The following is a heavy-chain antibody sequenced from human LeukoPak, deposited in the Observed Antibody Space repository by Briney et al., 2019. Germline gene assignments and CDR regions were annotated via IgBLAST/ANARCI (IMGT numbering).Heavy chain of an antibody. CDR1: GFTFSNYW. V-gene: IGHV3-74*01. D-gene: IGHD3-10*01. Sequence: PGGSLRLSCAASGFTFSNYWMHWVRQAPGKGLVWVSCIDSDGITRYADSVKGRFTISRDDAENTLYLQMNGLRAEDTAVYYCARGGHASVDYWGQGTLVTVSS. J-gene: IGHJ4*02. CDR3: ARGGHASVDY. CDR2: IDSDGIT.